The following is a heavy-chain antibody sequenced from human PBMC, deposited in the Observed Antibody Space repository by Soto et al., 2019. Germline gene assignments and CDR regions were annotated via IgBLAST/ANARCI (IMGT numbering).Heavy chain of an antibody. CDR3: ARGMYGDY. Sequence: QVHLVQSGAEVKKPGASVKLSCKASGYTFTSYGITWVRQAPGQGLEWMGWISAHNGNTDYAQKLQGRVIVTRDTSTSTAYMELRSLRSDDTAVYYCARGMYGDYWGQGALVTVSS. CDR2: ISAHNGNT. V-gene: IGHV1-18*01. J-gene: IGHJ4*02. CDR1: GYTFTSYG. D-gene: IGHD2-8*01.